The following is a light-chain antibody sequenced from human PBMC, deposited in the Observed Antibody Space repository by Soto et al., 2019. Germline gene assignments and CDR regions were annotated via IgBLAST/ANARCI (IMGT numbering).Light chain of an antibody. V-gene: IGLV2-14*01. CDR1: SGDVGGYNY. CDR2: GVS. J-gene: IGLJ1*01. CDR3: SSFTSTSSLV. Sequence: QSALAQPASVSGSPGQSIAISCTGTSGDVGGYNYVSWYQQHPGKVPKLMIYGVSNRPSGVSDRFSGSRSGNTASLTISGLQAEDEADYYCSSFTSTSSLVFGTGTKVTVL.